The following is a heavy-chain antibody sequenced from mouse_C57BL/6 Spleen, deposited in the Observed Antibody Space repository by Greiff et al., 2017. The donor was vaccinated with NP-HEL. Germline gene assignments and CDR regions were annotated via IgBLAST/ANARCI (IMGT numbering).Heavy chain of an antibody. D-gene: IGHD2-4*01. V-gene: IGHV1-81*01. CDR2: IYPRSGNT. J-gene: IGHJ4*01. Sequence: VHLVESGAELARPGASVKLSCKASGYTFTSYGISWVKQRTGQGLEWIGEIYPRSGNTYYNEKFKGKATLTADKSSSTAYMELRSLTSEDSAVYFCARDPDYDSYAMDYWGQGTSVTVSS. CDR3: ARDPDYDSYAMDY. CDR1: GYTFTSYG.